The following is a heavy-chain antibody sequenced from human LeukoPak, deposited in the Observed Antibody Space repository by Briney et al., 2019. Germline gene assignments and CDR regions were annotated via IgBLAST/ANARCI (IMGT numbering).Heavy chain of an antibody. CDR3: ARGGRRWELRY. V-gene: IGHV3-7*01. CDR1: GFSLSRYW. Sequence: GGSLRLSCAASGFSLSRYWMSWVRQAPGKGLEWVANIGKDGTGNHYVDSVKGRFTISRDNAKNSLYLQMNSLRAEDTAVYYCARGGRRWELRYWGQGTLVTVSS. CDR2: IGKDGTGN. J-gene: IGHJ4*02. D-gene: IGHD1-26*01.